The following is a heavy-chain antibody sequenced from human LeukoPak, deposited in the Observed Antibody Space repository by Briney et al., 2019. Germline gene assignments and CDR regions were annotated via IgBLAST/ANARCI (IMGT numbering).Heavy chain of an antibody. CDR1: GCTFSSYA. D-gene: IGHD6-13*01. V-gene: IGHV1-69*01. J-gene: IGHJ6*03. CDR2: LIPICGTA. Sequence: GASVKVSCKASGCTFSSYAMSWVRQAPGQGLEWVGGLIPICGTADYAQKFQGRVTITPDADTSTASLGLSSLRSEDPAAYFYARELQYGYSSSGNYYMDVWGKGTTVTVSS. CDR3: ARELQYGYSSSGNYYMDV.